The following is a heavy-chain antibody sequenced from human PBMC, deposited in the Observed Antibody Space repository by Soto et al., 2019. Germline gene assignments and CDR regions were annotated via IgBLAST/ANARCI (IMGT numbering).Heavy chain of an antibody. J-gene: IGHJ6*02. CDR1: GGTFSTSA. CDR3: ARDKYRQPVGGNCYSVLGV. CDR2: IMPVFATP. V-gene: IGHV1-69*12. D-gene: IGHD2-2*01. Sequence: QVQLMQSGAEVKKPGSSVKVSCKASGGTFSTSAISWVRQAPGEGLEWVGGIMPVFATPDYAQKFQGRVTSSADESTPAAYLELTSLTTDGRAGNYCARDKYRQPVGGNCYSVLGVWGQGTAMTVSS.